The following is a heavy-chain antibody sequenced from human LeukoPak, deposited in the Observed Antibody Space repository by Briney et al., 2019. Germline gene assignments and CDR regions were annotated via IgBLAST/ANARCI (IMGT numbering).Heavy chain of an antibody. CDR3: SPASYYFDY. V-gene: IGHV3-23*01. CDR1: GFTFSSYA. CDR2: ISNSDGST. Sequence: GGSLRLSCAASGFTFSSYAMSWVRQAPGKGLEWVSTISNSDGSTYYADSVKGRFSISRDNSKNTLYLQMNSLRAEDTAVYYCSPASYYFDYWGQGTLVTVSS. J-gene: IGHJ4*02. D-gene: IGHD2-2*01.